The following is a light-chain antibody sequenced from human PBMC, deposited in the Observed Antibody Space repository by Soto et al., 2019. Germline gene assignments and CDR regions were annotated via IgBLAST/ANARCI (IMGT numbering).Light chain of an antibody. V-gene: IGKV1-39*01. Sequence: DIQMTQSPSSLSASVGDRVTITCRASQSIGSYLNWYQHKPGEAPNLLIYGASSLQSGVPSRFSGSGSGTDFTLTISSLQPEDFASYYCQQSYRTPLTFGGGTKVDIK. CDR1: QSIGSY. CDR2: GAS. CDR3: QQSYRTPLT. J-gene: IGKJ4*01.